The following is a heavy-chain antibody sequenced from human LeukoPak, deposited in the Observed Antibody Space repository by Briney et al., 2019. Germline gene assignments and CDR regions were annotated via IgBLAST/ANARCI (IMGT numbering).Heavy chain of an antibody. CDR2: LWYDGTNK. J-gene: IGHJ4*02. V-gene: IGHV3-33*06. CDR1: VFSFSSYG. CDR3: AKACNNYDSSGYSALDY. D-gene: IGHD3-22*01. Sequence: GRSLRLSCAASVFSFSSYGMHWVRQAPGKGLEWGASLWYDGTNKYYADSVKGRFTISRDNCKNTLYLQMNSLRAEDTAVYYCAKACNNYDSSGYSALDYWGQGTLVTVSS.